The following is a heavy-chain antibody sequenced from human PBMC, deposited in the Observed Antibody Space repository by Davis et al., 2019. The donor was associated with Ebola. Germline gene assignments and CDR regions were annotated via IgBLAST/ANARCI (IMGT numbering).Heavy chain of an antibody. D-gene: IGHD4-17*01. CDR3: STAFNSVTDGFDF. J-gene: IGHJ3*01. CDR1: GFTFSNYW. CDR2: IQQDGSEK. V-gene: IGHV3-7*03. Sequence: GESLKISCAASGFTFSNYWMSWVRQAPGRGLEWVANIQQDGSEKFYVDSVKGRFTISRDNAKNSLYLQMNILTAEDTAMYYCSTAFNSVTDGFDFWGQGTMVNVSS.